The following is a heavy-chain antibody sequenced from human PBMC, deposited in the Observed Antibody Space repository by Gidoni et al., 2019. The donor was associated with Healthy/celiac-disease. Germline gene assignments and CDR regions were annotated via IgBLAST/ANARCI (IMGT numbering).Heavy chain of an antibody. D-gene: IGHD5-18*01. J-gene: IGHJ4*02. CDR1: GGSISSGGYY. V-gene: IGHV4-31*03. Sequence: QVQLQESGPGLVKPSQTLSLTCPVSGGSISSGGYYWSWIRQHPGKGLEWIGYIYYSGSTYYNPSLKSRVTISVDTSKNQFSLKLSSVTAADTAVYYCARGDPWIQLGYYFDYWGQGTLVTVSS. CDR3: ARGDPWIQLGYYFDY. CDR2: IYYSGST.